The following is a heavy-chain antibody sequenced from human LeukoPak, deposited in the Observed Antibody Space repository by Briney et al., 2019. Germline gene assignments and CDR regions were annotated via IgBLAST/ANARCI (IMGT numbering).Heavy chain of an antibody. D-gene: IGHD6-19*01. V-gene: IGHV1-2*04. CDR3: ARLGYSSGWYSPTYYFDY. J-gene: IGHJ4*02. CDR1: GYTFTGYY. CDR2: INPNSGGT. Sequence: ASVKVSCKASGYTFTGYYMHWVRQPPGQGLEWMGWINPNSGGTNYAQKFQGWVTMTRDTSVSTAYMGLSRLRSDDTAVYYCARLGYSSGWYSPTYYFDYWGQGTLVTVSS.